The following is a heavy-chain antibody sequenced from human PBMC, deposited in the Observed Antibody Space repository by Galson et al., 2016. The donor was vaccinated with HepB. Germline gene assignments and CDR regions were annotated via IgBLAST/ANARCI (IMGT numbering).Heavy chain of an antibody. D-gene: IGHD1-1*01. CDR3: VREDDLERLT. J-gene: IGHJ4*02. V-gene: IGHV3-74*01. Sequence: SLRLSCAASGFAFRGYSMHWVRQAPGKGLVWISQVSGDAINTRYADPVRGRFTISRDTAKDTLHLQMHRLRAEDTALYRCVREDDLERLTWGQGTLVTVSS. CDR2: VSGDAINT. CDR1: GFAFRGYS.